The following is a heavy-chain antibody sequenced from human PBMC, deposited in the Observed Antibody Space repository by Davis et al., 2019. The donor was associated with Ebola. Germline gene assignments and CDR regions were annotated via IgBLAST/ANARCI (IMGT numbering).Heavy chain of an antibody. D-gene: IGHD6-6*01. CDR2: IYYSGST. V-gene: IGHV4-59*01. Sequence: SETLSLTCTVSGGSISSYYWIWIRQPPGKGLEWIGYIYYSGSTNYNPSLKSRVTISVDTSKNQFSLKLSSVTAADTAVYYCARGGPVGSSSWVGYYYGMDVWGQGTTVTVSS. J-gene: IGHJ6*02. CDR1: GGSISSYY. CDR3: ARGGPVGSSSWVGYYYGMDV.